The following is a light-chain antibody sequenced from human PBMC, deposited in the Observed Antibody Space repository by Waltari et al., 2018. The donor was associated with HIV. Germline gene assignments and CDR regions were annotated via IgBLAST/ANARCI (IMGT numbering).Light chain of an antibody. V-gene: IGKV2-24*01. CDR1: QSLLQTDGNTY. Sequence: DIVMTQTPLSSPVTLGQPASISCRSSQSLLQTDGNTYLSWLQQRPGQPPRLLIYRVSNLVSGVPDRFSGSGAGTDFTLKISRVELEDVGVYYCMQAKQYPPTFGGGTKVDIK. CDR3: MQAKQYPPT. CDR2: RVS. J-gene: IGKJ4*01.